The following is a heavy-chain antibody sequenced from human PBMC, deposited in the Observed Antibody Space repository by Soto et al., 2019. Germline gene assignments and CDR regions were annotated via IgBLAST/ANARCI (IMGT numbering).Heavy chain of an antibody. J-gene: IGHJ4*02. CDR1: GGSISSGDYY. Sequence: QVQLQESGPGLVKPSQTLSLTCTVSGGSISSGDYYWSWIRQPPGKGLEWIGYIDYSGSTYYNPSLKSRVTISVDTSKNQFSLKLSSVTAAVTAVYYCARDSVLGSSPFDYWGQGTLVTVSS. CDR3: ARDSVLGSSPFDY. D-gene: IGHD1-26*01. V-gene: IGHV4-30-4*01. CDR2: IDYSGST.